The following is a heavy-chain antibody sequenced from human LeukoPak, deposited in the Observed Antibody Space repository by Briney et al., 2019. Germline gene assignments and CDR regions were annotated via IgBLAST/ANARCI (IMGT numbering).Heavy chain of an antibody. Sequence: PSETLSLTCAVYGGSFSGYYWSWIRQPPGKGLEWIGEINHSGSTNYNPSLKSRVTISVDTSKNQFSLKLSSVTAADTAVYYCARRIAPPGYYYYYMDVWGKGTTVTVSS. V-gene: IGHV4-34*01. CDR2: INHSGST. CDR1: GGSFSGYY. D-gene: IGHD6-13*01. J-gene: IGHJ6*03. CDR3: ARRIAPPGYYYYYMDV.